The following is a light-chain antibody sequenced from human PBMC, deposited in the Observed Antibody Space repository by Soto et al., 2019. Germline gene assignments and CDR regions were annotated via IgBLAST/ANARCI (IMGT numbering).Light chain of an antibody. J-gene: IGKJ5*01. CDR2: DAS. Sequence: EIVLTQSPVTLSLSPGERVTLSCRASQSINNYLAWYQQKPGQAPRLLIYDASNRATGIPARFSGSGSGTDFTLTISSLEPEDFAVYYCQQRFNWQVTFGQGTRLDMK. CDR1: QSINNY. CDR3: QQRFNWQVT. V-gene: IGKV3-11*01.